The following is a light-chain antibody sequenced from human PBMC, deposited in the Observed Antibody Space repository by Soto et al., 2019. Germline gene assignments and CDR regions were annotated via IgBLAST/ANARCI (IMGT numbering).Light chain of an antibody. CDR3: AAWDDSLNAVV. CDR2: SYD. CDR1: YSNIGSNG. J-gene: IGLJ2*01. V-gene: IGLV1-44*01. Sequence: QSVLTQPPSASGTPGQRVTISCPGSYSNIGSNGVNWYQQLPGTAPRLLIFSYDNRPSGVPDRFSGSKSGTSASLAISGLQSEDEADYSCAAWDDSLNAVVFGGGTKLTVL.